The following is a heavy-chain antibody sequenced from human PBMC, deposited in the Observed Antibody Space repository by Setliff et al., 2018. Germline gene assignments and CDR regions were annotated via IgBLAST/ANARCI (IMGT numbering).Heavy chain of an antibody. Sequence: LSLTCTVSGYSISSGYIWGWIRQPPGKGLEWVGNIGHTGSINYNPSLKSRLTISRDTSKNQVSLKLNSVTATDTAVYYCARDLGHGGDSDYWGHGTLVTVSS. CDR2: IGHTGSI. CDR3: ARDLGHGGDSDY. J-gene: IGHJ4*01. CDR1: GYSISSGYI. D-gene: IGHD2-21*02. V-gene: IGHV4-38-2*02.